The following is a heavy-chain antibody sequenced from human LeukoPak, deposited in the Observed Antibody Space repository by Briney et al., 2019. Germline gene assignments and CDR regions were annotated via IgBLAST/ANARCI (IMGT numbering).Heavy chain of an antibody. CDR3: ARLGVSDAPDY. CDR1: GGSISSGGYY. CDR2: IYYSGST. J-gene: IGHJ4*02. Sequence: PSQTLSLACTVSGGSISSGGYYWSWIRQHPGKGLEWIGYIYYSGSTYYNPSLKSRVTISVDTSKNQFSLKLSSVTAADTAVYYCARLGVSDAPDYWGQGTLVTVSS. D-gene: IGHD1-26*01. V-gene: IGHV4-31*03.